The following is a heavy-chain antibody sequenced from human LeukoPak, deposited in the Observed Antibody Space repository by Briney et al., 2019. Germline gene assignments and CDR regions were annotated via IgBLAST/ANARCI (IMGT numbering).Heavy chain of an antibody. D-gene: IGHD2-2*01. CDR3: ARDSAYCSSTSCYPKTNWYFDL. CDR1: GYTFTGYY. CDR2: INPNSGGT. J-gene: IGHJ2*01. V-gene: IGHV1-2*02. Sequence: GASVKVSCKASGYTFTGYYMHWVRQAPGQGFEWMGWINPNSGGTNYAQKFQGRVTMTRDTSISTAYMELSRLRSDDTAVYYCARDSAYCSSTSCYPKTNWYFDLWGRGTLVTVSS.